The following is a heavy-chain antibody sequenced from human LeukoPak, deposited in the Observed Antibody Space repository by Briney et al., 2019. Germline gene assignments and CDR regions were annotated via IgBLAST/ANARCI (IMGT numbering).Heavy chain of an antibody. CDR3: AKDLVATIGTFDY. J-gene: IGHJ4*02. V-gene: IGHV3-23*01. D-gene: IGHD5-12*01. CDR2: ISGSGGST. Sequence: GGSLRLSCAASGFTFSSYAMSWVRQAPGKGLEWDSAISGSGGSTYYADSVKGRFTISRDNSKNTLYLQMNSLRAEDTAVYYCAKDLVATIGTFDYWGQGTLVTVSS. CDR1: GFTFSSYA.